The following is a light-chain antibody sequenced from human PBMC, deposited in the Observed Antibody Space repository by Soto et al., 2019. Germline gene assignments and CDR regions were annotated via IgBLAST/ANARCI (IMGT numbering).Light chain of an antibody. V-gene: IGKV3-20*01. J-gene: IGKJ1*01. CDR3: HQYGSSSWT. Sequence: EIVLTQSPGTLSLSPGERATLSCRASQSVSSSYLAWYQQKPGQAPRLLIYGASSRATGIPDRFSGSGSGTDFTLTISRLEPDDFAVYYCHQYGSSSWTFGQGTKVEIK. CDR2: GAS. CDR1: QSVSSSY.